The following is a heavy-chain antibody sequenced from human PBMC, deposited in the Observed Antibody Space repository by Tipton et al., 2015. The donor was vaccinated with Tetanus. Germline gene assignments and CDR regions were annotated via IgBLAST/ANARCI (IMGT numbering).Heavy chain of an antibody. CDR1: GGSVRSGSYY. Sequence: TLSLTCTVSGGSVRSGSYYWNWIRQLPGKGLEWIGYISYSGSTNSNYSLKSRITISQDTSKNQFSLKLTSVTAADTAVYYCARANYDFPKKGPFDSWGQGTLVIVSS. CDR2: ISYSGST. V-gene: IGHV4-61*01. D-gene: IGHD3-3*01. J-gene: IGHJ4*02. CDR3: ARANYDFPKKGPFDS.